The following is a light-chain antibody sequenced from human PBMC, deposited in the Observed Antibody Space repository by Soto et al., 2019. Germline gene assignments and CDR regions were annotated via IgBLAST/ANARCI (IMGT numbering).Light chain of an antibody. CDR2: EVT. Sequence: QSALTQPASVSGSPGQSITISCTGTSSDIGTYDYVSWYQHHPGKAPKLMIYEVTNRPSGVSDSFSGSKSGKTASLTISGLQAEDGADYYCSSYTTTTTPVVFGGGTKLTV. CDR1: SSDIGTYDY. V-gene: IGLV2-14*01. CDR3: SSYTTTTTPVV. J-gene: IGLJ2*01.